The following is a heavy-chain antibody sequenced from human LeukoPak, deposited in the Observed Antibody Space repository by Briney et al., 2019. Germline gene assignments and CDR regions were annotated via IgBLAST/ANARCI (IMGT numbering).Heavy chain of an antibody. J-gene: IGHJ4*02. CDR2: INPNSGGT. V-gene: IGHV1-2*02. Sequence: GASVKVSCKASGYTFTTYNINWVRQAPGQGLEWLGWINPNSGGTNYAQKFQGRVTMTRDTSISTAYMELSRLRSDDTAVYYCARGRVSSGYYILGYWGQGTLVTVSS. CDR3: ARGRVSSGYYILGY. D-gene: IGHD3-22*01. CDR1: GYTFTTYN.